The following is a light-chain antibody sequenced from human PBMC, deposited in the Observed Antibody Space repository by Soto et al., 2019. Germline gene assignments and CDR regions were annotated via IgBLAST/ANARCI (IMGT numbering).Light chain of an antibody. J-gene: IGKJ4*01. V-gene: IGKV1-39*01. CDR1: QSCGTY. Sequence: DIQRTQSPSSLSESVGDRVTISCRASQSCGTYLHWYQQNTRKVPTLLIYAASSLQSGVPLRFSGSRSGTDFTRTVSSLRAEDFETYDCQQSYTSPPSLTFGGGTTVAL. CDR2: AAS. CDR3: QQSYTSPPSLT.